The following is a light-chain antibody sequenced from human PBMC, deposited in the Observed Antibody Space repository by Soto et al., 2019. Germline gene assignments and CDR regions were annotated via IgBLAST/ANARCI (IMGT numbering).Light chain of an antibody. J-gene: IGKJ1*01. Sequence: LTPAPFSLSLRPGPRASLPGRASQSVRSSYLAWYQQKPGQAPRLLIYGASSRATGIPDRFSGSASGTEFTLTISSLQPDDFATYFCQQYSTYSWTFGQGTKVDNK. V-gene: IGKV3-20*01. CDR1: QSVRSSY. CDR3: QQYSTYSWT. CDR2: GAS.